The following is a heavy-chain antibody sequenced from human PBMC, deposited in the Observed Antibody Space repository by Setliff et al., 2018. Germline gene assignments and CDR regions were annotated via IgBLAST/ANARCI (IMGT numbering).Heavy chain of an antibody. D-gene: IGHD1-26*01. CDR1: GYTFTSYH. CDR3: ARASAKYEGGAFDI. V-gene: IGHV1-46*01. CDR2: INPSGGST. Sequence: ASVKVSCKASGYTFTSYHVHWVRQAPGQGLEWTGMINPSGGSTFYAQNFQGGVTMTRDTSTSTVYMELSSLRSDDTAVYYCARASAKYEGGAFDIWGQGTMVTVSS. J-gene: IGHJ3*02.